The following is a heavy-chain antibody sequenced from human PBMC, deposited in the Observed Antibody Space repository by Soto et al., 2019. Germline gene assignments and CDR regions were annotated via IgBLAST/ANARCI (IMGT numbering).Heavy chain of an antibody. CDR2: IYSGGST. CDR3: ATYTILDY. D-gene: IGHD2-2*02. V-gene: IGHV3-53*02. Sequence: EVQLVETGGGLIQPGGSLRLSCAASGFTVSNNYMSWVRQAPGKGLEWVSLIYSGGSTFYADSVKGRFTISRDNSKNTLFLQMNSLRAEDTAVYFCATYTILDYWGQGTLVTVSS. CDR1: GFTVSNNY. J-gene: IGHJ4*02.